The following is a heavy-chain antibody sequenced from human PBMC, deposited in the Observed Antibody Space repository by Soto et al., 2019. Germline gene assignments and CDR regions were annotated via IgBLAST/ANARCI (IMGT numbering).Heavy chain of an antibody. D-gene: IGHD4-17*01. CDR1: GGSISSYY. V-gene: IGHV4-59*08. J-gene: IGHJ6*03. CDR2: IYYSGST. Sequence: PSETLSLTCTVSGGSISSYYWSWIRQPPGKGLEWIGYIYYSGSTNYNPSLKSRVTISVDTSKNQFSLKLSSVTAADTAVYYCARLGDLPRSNYYYYMDVWGKGTTVTVSS. CDR3: ARLGDLPRSNYYYYMDV.